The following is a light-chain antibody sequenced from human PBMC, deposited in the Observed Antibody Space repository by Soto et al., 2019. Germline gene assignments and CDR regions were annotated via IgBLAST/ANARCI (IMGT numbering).Light chain of an antibody. J-gene: IGKJ5*01. CDR2: DAS. V-gene: IGKV3D-20*02. CDR3: QQRSNWPLSIT. Sequence: EIVMTQSPATLSLSPGESVTLSCRASQSVSSSYLAWYQQKPGQAPRLLIYDASNRATGIPARFSGSGSGTDFTLTISSLEPEDFAVYYCQQRSNWPLSITFGQGTRLEIK. CDR1: QSVSSSY.